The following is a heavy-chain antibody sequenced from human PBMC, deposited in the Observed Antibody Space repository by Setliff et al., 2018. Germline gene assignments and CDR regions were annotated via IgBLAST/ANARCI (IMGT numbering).Heavy chain of an antibody. CDR2: IYHSGSA. Sequence: NPSETLSLTCTVSGDSISSGDYFWSWIRQPPGKGLEWIAHIYHSGSAYYNPSLKSRVTMSVDTSKNQFSLHLTSVTAADTAVYYCAREVGTSTSSDAFDVWGQGMMVTVSS. CDR1: GDSISSGDYF. CDR3: AREVGTSTSSDAFDV. J-gene: IGHJ3*01. D-gene: IGHD1-26*01. V-gene: IGHV4-30-4*08.